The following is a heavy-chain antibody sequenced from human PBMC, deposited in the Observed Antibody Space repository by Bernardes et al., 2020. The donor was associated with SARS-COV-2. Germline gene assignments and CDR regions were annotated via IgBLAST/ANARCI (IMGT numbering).Heavy chain of an antibody. V-gene: IGHV3-30*04. CDR3: ARVGSSSSWYEIFDY. J-gene: IGHJ4*02. Sequence: GGSLLLSCAASGFIFRDPAFHWVRQAPGPGLAWVAVISFDGRYKYYVDSVKGRFSISRDNSNNALYLQMNSLRVEDTAVYYCARVGSSSSWYEIFDYWGQGTLVSVSS. CDR2: ISFDGRYK. CDR1: GFIFRDPA. D-gene: IGHD6-13*01.